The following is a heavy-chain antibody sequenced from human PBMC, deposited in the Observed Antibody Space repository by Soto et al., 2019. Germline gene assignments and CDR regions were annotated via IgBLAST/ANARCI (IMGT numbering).Heavy chain of an antibody. J-gene: IGHJ4*02. CDR2: ISGTGAST. CDR1: GFIFTSYA. Sequence: EVQLLESGGGLVQPGGSLRLSCAASGFIFTSYAMSWVRQAPGKGLEWVSGISGTGASTYYADSVKGRFTISRDNSRNMVYLQMNSLRGEDTAIYYCAKDLVVVVTPATDYWGQGTLVVVSS. V-gene: IGHV3-23*01. CDR3: AKDLVVVVTPATDY. D-gene: IGHD2-15*01.